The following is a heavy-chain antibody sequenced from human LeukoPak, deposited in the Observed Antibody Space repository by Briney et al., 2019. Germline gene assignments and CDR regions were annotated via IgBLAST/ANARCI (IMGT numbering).Heavy chain of an antibody. D-gene: IGHD3-10*01. CDR1: GGSISSYY. CDR2: IYTSGSA. Sequence: SEALSLTCTVSGGSISSYYWSWIRQPAGKGLEWIGRIYTSGSANYNPSLKSRVTMSVDTSKNQFSLKLSSVTAADTAVYYCARAVPYYYGSGSYWDYWGQGTLVTVSS. V-gene: IGHV4-4*07. J-gene: IGHJ4*02. CDR3: ARAVPYYYGSGSYWDY.